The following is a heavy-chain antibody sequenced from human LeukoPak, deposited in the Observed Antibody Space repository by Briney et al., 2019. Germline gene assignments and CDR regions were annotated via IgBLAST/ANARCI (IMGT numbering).Heavy chain of an antibody. Sequence: SETLSLTCTVSGGSISSYYGSWIRQPPGKRPEWIGYIYYSGMTNYNPSLKSRVTISVETSKNQFSLKLSSVTAVDTAVYYCARAPGFSSGWWDYWGRGALVTVSS. V-gene: IGHV4-59*01. CDR3: ARAPGFSSGWWDY. D-gene: IGHD6-19*01. CDR1: GGSISSYY. J-gene: IGHJ4*02. CDR2: IYYSGMT.